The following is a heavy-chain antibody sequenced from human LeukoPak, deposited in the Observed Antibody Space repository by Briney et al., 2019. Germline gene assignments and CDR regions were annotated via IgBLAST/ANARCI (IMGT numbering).Heavy chain of an antibody. Sequence: SETLSLTCAVSGGSISSGGYSWSWIRQPAGKGLEWIGRIYTSGSTNYNPSLKSRVTISVDTSKNQFSLKLSSVTAADTAVYYCARNPVAAAVGFDYWGQGTLVTVSS. V-gene: IGHV4-61*02. CDR3: ARNPVAAAVGFDY. CDR2: IYTSGST. D-gene: IGHD6-13*01. CDR1: GGSISSGGYS. J-gene: IGHJ4*02.